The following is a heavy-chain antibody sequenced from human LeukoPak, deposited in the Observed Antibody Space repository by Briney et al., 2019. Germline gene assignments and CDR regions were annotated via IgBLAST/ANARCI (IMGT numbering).Heavy chain of an antibody. CDR2: INHSGST. D-gene: IGHD3-10*01. CDR3: ARDPLYDY. Sequence: SETLSLTCAVYGGSFSGYYWSWIRQPPGKGLEWIGEINHSGSTNYNPPLKSRVTISVDTSKNQFSLKLSSVTAADTAVYYCARDPLYDYWGQGTLVTVSS. J-gene: IGHJ4*02. V-gene: IGHV4-34*01. CDR1: GGSFSGYY.